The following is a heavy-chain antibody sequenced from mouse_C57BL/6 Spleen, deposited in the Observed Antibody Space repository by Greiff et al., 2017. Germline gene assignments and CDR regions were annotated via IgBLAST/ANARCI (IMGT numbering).Heavy chain of an antibody. CDR3: ARNYGSSHWYFDV. CDR2: INPGSGGT. Sequence: VQLQQSGAELVRPGTSVKVSCKASGYAFTNYLIEWVKQRPGQGLEWIGVINPGSGGTNYNEKFKGKDTLTADKSSSTAYMQLSSLTSEDAAVYCCARNYGSSHWYFDVWGTGTTVTVSS. CDR1: GYAFTNYL. D-gene: IGHD1-1*01. J-gene: IGHJ1*03. V-gene: IGHV1-54*01.